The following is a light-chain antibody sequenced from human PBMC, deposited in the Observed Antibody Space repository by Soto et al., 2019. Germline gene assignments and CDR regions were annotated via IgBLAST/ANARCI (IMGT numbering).Light chain of an antibody. V-gene: IGKV4-1*01. CDR3: QQYYSTRT. J-gene: IGKJ1*01. CDR1: QSVLYSSNNKNY. CDR2: WAS. Sequence: DIVMTQSPDSLAVSLGERATINCKSSQSVLYSSNNKNYLAWYQQKPGQPPKLLIYWASTRESGVPDRFSGSGSGTDFPLTISSLQAEDVAAYYCQQYYSTRTFGQGTKVEIK.